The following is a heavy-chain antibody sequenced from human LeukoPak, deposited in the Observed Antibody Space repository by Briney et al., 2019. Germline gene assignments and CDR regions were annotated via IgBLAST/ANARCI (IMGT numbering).Heavy chain of an antibody. CDR2: IYTSGST. V-gene: IGHV4-61*02. D-gene: IGHD5-24*01. CDR1: GGSISGGSYY. J-gene: IGHJ4*02. CDR3: ASSRAGYNSLES. Sequence: SGTLSLTCTVSGGSISGGSYYWSWIRQPAGKGVEWIGRIYTSGSTNYNPSLKSRVTISVDTSKNQFSLKHSSVTAPDTAVYYCASSRAGYNSLESWGQGTLVTVSS.